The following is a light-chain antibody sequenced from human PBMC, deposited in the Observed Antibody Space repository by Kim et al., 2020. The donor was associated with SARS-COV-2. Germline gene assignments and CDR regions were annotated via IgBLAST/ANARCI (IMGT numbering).Light chain of an antibody. V-gene: IGKV3-15*01. CDR3: QHYNKWPFT. CDR1: QSITRS. CDR2: DAS. Sequence: SVSPGDRPTLSCRASQSITRSLAWYQQKPGQAPRLLMYDASTRATAIPARFSGSGSGTEFTLTISSLQSEDFAVYYCQHYNKWPFTFGPGTKLEIK. J-gene: IGKJ2*01.